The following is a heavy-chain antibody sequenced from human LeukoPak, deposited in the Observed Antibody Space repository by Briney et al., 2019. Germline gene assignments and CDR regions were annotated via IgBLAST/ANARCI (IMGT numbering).Heavy chain of an antibody. J-gene: IGHJ5*02. CDR3: ATAMGVYP. D-gene: IGHD3-16*01. Sequence: GASVKVSCKASGYTFTDYYMHWVQQAPGKGLEWMGRVDPEDGEIIYAEKFQGRVTITADTSTDTAYMELSSLRSEDTAVYYCATAMGVYPWGQGTLVIVSS. CDR1: GYTFTDYY. CDR2: VDPEDGEI. V-gene: IGHV1-69-2*01.